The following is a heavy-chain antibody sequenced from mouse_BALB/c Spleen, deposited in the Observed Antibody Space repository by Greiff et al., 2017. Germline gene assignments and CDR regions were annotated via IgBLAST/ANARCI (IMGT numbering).Heavy chain of an antibody. J-gene: IGHJ4*01. CDR3: ARVHYYGYGYAMDY. Sequence: EVQGVESGGGLVQPGGSLKLSCAASGFTFSSYGMSWVRQTPDKRLELVATINSNGGSTYYPDSVKGRFTISRDNAKNTLYLQMSSLKSEDTAMYYCARVHYYGYGYAMDYWGQGTSVTVSS. V-gene: IGHV5-6-3*01. CDR1: GFTFSSYG. CDR2: INSNGGST. D-gene: IGHD1-2*01.